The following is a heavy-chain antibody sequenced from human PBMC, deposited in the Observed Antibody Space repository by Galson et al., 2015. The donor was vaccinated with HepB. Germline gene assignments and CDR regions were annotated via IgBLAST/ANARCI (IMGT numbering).Heavy chain of an antibody. V-gene: IGHV3-48*03. Sequence: SLRLSCAASGFTFSSYEMNWVRQAPGKGLEWVSYISSSGSTIYYADSVKGRFTISRDNAKNSLYLQMNSLRAEDTAVYYCARDMAGATYYDFWSGYYTNYYYYGMDVWGQGTTVTVSS. D-gene: IGHD3-3*01. CDR1: GFTFSSYE. CDR3: ARDMAGATYYDFWSGYYTNYYYYGMDV. J-gene: IGHJ6*02. CDR2: ISSSGSTI.